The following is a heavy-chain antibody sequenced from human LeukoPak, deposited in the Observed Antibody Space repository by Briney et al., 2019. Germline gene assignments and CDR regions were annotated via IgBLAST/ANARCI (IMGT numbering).Heavy chain of an antibody. Sequence: GGSLRLSCAASGNYWMHWVRQAPGKGLVWVSHINSDGSWTSYADSVKGRFTISKDNAKNTVYLQMNNLRAEDTAVYYCVSFYEAYWGRGTLVTDSS. CDR2: INSDGSWT. D-gene: IGHD2/OR15-2a*01. V-gene: IGHV3-74*01. CDR1: GNYW. J-gene: IGHJ4*02. CDR3: VSFYEAY.